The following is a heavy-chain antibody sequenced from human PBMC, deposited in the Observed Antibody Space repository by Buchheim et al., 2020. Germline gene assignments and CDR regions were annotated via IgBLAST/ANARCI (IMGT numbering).Heavy chain of an antibody. Sequence: QVQLQQWGAGLLKPSETLSLTCAVYGGSFSGYYWSWIRQPPGKGLEWIGEINHSGSTNYNPSLKSRVNISGDTSKNQFSLKLSSVTAADTAVYYCARAAAGYYYGSGSYLGYWGQGTL. J-gene: IGHJ4*02. D-gene: IGHD3-10*01. V-gene: IGHV4-34*01. CDR1: GGSFSGYY. CDR3: ARAAAGYYYGSGSYLGY. CDR2: INHSGST.